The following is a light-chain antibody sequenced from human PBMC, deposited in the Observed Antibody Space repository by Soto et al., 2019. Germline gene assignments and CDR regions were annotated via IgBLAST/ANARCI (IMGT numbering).Light chain of an antibody. J-gene: IGKJ2*01. CDR2: GAS. CDR3: QQYNNWPSYT. V-gene: IGKV3-15*01. CDR1: QSVSSN. Sequence: EIVMTKSPATLSVSPGEGAPLSCRASQSVSSNLAWYQQKPGQAPRLLIYGASTRATGIPARFSGSGSGTEFTLTISSLQSEDFAVYYCQQYNNWPSYTFGQGTKLAIK.